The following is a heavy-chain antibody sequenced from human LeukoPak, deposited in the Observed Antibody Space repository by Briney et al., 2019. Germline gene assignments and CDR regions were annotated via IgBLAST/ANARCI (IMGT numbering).Heavy chain of an antibody. D-gene: IGHD3-3*01. Sequence: GGSLRLSCAASGFTFSIYWVHWVRQAPGEGLVWVSRSNSDGTNTNYAGSVKGRFTISRDNAKNTLYLQMNSLRAEDTAVYYCAREYDFWSGYPSHFDYWGQGTLVTVSS. CDR1: GFTFSIYW. V-gene: IGHV3-74*01. CDR3: AREYDFWSGYPSHFDY. J-gene: IGHJ4*02. CDR2: SNSDGTNT.